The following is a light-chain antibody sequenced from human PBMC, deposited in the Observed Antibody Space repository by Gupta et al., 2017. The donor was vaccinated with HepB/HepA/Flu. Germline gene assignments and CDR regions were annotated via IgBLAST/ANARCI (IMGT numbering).Light chain of an antibody. CDR3: QQYDSYPHT. CDR2: KAS. J-gene: IGKJ2*01. CDR1: QSISWW. V-gene: IGKV1-5*03. Sequence: DIQMTQSPSTLSVSIGDRVTITCRASQSISWWMAWYQQKPGKAPKLLIYKASNLQSGVPSRFSGSGSGTEFTLTISSLQPDDFAIYYCQQYDSYPHTFGQGTKLEIK.